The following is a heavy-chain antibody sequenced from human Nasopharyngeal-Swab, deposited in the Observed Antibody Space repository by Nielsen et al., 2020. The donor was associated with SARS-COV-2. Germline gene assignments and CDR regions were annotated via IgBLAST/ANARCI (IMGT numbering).Heavy chain of an antibody. J-gene: IGHJ6*03. CDR1: GFTFSSYG. CDR3: ARVREGNDYYYYMDV. V-gene: IGHV3-30*02. Sequence: GESLKISCAASGFTFSSYGMHWVRQAPGKGLEWVAFIRYDGSNKYYADSVKGRFTISRDNSKNSLYLQMNSLRGEDTAVYYCARVREGNDYYYYMDVWGKGTTVTVSS. D-gene: IGHD1-1*01. CDR2: IRYDGSNK.